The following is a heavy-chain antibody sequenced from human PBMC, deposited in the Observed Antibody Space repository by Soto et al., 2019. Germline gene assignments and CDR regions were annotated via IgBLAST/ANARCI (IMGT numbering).Heavy chain of an antibody. D-gene: IGHD6-19*01. CDR2: ISGSGDSA. J-gene: IGHJ4*02. Sequence: VQLLESGGGLVQPGGSLRLSCAASGFTFRDYAMNWVRQAPGKGLEWVSDISGSGDSARYADSVRGRFTISIDNSRNTLYLQMNSLRVDDTAVYYCGKERRGSGWSVCNYWGQGTLVTVSS. CDR1: GFTFRDYA. V-gene: IGHV3-23*01. CDR3: GKERRGSGWSVCNY.